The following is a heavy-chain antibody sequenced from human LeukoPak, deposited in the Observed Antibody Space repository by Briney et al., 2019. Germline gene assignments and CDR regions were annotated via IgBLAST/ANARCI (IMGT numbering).Heavy chain of an antibody. CDR2: VDPEDGET. CDR1: GYTFTDYY. V-gene: IGHV1-69-2*01. CDR3: ATVYGSGSYFDY. D-gene: IGHD3-10*01. Sequence: ASVKISCKVSGYTFTDYYMHWVQQAPGKGLEWMGLVDPEDGETIYAEKFQGRVTITADTSTDTAYMELSSLRSENTAVYYCATVYGSGSYFDYWGQGTLVTVSS. J-gene: IGHJ4*02.